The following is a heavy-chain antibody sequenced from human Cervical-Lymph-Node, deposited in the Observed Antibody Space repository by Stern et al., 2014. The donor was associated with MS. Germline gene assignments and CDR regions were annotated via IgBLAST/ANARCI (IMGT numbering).Heavy chain of an antibody. J-gene: IGHJ5*02. CDR3: TRVQRERRALDPFDP. Sequence: MQLVQSGAEVKKPGASVNVSCEASGFSFTTHYMHWIRQAPGEGLEWVGMINPNTGTTSYARQFQGRVIITRDTSTSTIYMELTGLRSEDTALYFCTRVQRERRALDPFDPWGQGTLVTVSS. CDR1: GFSFTTHY. V-gene: IGHV1-46*03. CDR2: INPNTGTT. D-gene: IGHD1-1*01.